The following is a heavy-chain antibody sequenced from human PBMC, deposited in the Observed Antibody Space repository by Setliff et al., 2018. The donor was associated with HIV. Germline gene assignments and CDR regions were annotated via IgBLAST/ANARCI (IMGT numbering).Heavy chain of an antibody. CDR1: GGSITGHY. J-gene: IGHJ6*02. Sequence: SETLSLTCTVSGGSITGHYWSWIRQPPGKGLEWIGEINHSGSTNYNPSLKSRVTISVDTSKNHFSLKLSSVTAADTAVYYCARAALLKLPLGYYYGMDVWGQGTTVTVSS. V-gene: IGHV4-34*01. CDR3: ARAALLKLPLGYYYGMDV. D-gene: IGHD1-26*01. CDR2: INHSGST.